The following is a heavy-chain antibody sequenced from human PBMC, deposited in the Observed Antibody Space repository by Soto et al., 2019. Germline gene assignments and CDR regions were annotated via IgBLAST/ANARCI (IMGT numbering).Heavy chain of an antibody. J-gene: IGHJ4*02. V-gene: IGHV3-30*18. CDR1: GFTFSSYG. D-gene: IGHD6-19*01. CDR3: AKDLMSGAVGYFDY. CDR2: ISYDGSNK. Sequence: GGSLRLSCAASGFTFSSYGMHWVRQAPGKGLEWVAVISYDGSNKYYADSVKGRFTISRDNSKNTLYLQMNSLRAEDTAVYYCAKDLMSGAVGYFDYWGQGTLVTVSS.